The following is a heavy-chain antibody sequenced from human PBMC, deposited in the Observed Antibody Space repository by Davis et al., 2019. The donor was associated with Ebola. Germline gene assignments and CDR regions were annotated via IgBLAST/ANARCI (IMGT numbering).Heavy chain of an antibody. CDR3: AGGLRSSLRYYYYGMEV. D-gene: IGHD6-6*01. CDR1: AYTFISYD. V-gene: IGHV1-8*01. J-gene: IGHJ6*04. Sequence: ASSKVSCNASAYTFISYDIKWVRQATEQGLEWMGWMNPNSGNTGYAQKFQGRVTMTRNTSISTAYMELSSLRSEDTAVYYCAGGLRSSLRYYYYGMEVWGKGTTVTVSS. CDR2: MNPNSGNT.